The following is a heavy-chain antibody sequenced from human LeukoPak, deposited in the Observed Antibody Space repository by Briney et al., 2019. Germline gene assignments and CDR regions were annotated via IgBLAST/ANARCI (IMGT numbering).Heavy chain of an antibody. V-gene: IGHV3-23*01. CDR1: GFTFSTYA. J-gene: IGHJ6*04. CDR3: AKETGVLYGIDV. CDR2: IGASGGST. D-gene: IGHD1-1*01. Sequence: GGSLRLSCAASGFTFSTYAMSWVRQAPGKGLEWVSAIGASGGSTDCADSVKGRFTISRDNSKNTLYLQMNSLRAEDTAVYYCAKETGVLYGIDVWGKGTTVTVSS.